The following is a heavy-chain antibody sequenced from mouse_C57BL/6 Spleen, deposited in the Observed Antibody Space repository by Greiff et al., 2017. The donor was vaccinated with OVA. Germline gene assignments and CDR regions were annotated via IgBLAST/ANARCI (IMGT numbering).Heavy chain of an antibody. Sequence: QVQLQQSGAELVKPGASVKLSCKASGYTFTSYWMQWVKQRPGQGLEWIGEIDPSDSYTNYNQKFKGKATLTVDTSSGTAYMQLSNLTSEDSAVYYCARKAGSYWCFDVWGTGTTVTVSS. CDR2: IDPSDSYT. CDR1: GYTFTSYW. D-gene: IGHD2-2*01. J-gene: IGHJ1*03. V-gene: IGHV1-50*01. CDR3: ARKAGSYWCFDV.